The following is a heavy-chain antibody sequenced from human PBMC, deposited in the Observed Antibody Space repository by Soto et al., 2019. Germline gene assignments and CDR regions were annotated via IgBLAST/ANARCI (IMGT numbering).Heavy chain of an antibody. CDR1: GFTFSDYY. V-gene: IGHV3-11*01. CDR3: ASKGYYDSSGYYYL. Sequence: GSLRLSCAASGFTFSDYYMSWIRQAPGKGLEWVSYISSSGSTIYYADSVKGRFTISRDNAKNSLYLQMNSLRAEDTAVYYCASKGYYDSSGYYYLWGQGTLVTVSS. CDR2: ISSSGSTI. D-gene: IGHD3-22*01. J-gene: IGHJ1*01.